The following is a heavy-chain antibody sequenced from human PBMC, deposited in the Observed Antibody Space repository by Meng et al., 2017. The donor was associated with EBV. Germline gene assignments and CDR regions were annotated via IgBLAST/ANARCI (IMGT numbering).Heavy chain of an antibody. CDR3: ARGRGVYCSGGSCYPGWFDP. D-gene: IGHD2-15*01. V-gene: IGHV1-8*01. CDR1: GYTFTSYD. J-gene: IGHJ5*02. Sequence: QGQLVRSGAEVKKPGASVKVSCKASGYTFTSYDINWVRQATGQGLEWMGWMNPNSGNTGYAQKFQGRVTMTRNTSISTAYMELSSLRSEDTAVYYCARGRGVYCSGGSCYPGWFDPWGQGTLVTVSS. CDR2: MNPNSGNT.